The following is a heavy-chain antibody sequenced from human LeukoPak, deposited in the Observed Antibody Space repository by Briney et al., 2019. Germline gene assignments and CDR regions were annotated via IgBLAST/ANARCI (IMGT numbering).Heavy chain of an antibody. CDR2: INHSGST. Sequence: TSETLSLTCAVYGGSFSGYYWSWIRQPPGKGLEWIGEINHSGSTNYNPSLKSRVTISVDTSKNQFSLKLSSVTAADTAVYYCAGRYCSSTSCYYFDYWGQGTLVTVSS. D-gene: IGHD2-2*01. CDR1: GGSFSGYY. V-gene: IGHV4-34*01. CDR3: AGRYCSSTSCYYFDY. J-gene: IGHJ4*02.